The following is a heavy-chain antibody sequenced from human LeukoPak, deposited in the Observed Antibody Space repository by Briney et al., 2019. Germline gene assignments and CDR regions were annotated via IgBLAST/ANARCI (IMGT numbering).Heavy chain of an antibody. V-gene: IGHV3-7*03. CDR1: GLTFSTYW. J-gene: IGHJ4*02. D-gene: IGHD3-10*02. CDR3: ARGALRSVDY. CDR2: INEHGSEK. Sequence: GGSLRLSCAASGLTFSTYWMSWVRQAPGKGLECVGIINEHGSEKYYVGSVKGRFTISRDNAKDSLYLQINSLRAEDTAVYYCARGALRSVDYWGQGTLLTVSS.